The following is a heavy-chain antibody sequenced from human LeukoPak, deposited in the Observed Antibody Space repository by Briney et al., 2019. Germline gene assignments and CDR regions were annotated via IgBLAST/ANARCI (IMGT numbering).Heavy chain of an antibody. CDR2: INPNSGGT. Sequence: ASVKVSCKASGYTFTGYYMHWVRQAPGQGLEWMGWINPNSGGTNYAQKFQGRVTMTRDTSISTAYMELSRLRSDDTAVYYCARTLAAADPYQSYWGQGTLVTVSS. D-gene: IGHD6-13*01. J-gene: IGHJ4*02. V-gene: IGHV1-2*02. CDR3: ARTLAAADPYQSY. CDR1: GYTFTGYY.